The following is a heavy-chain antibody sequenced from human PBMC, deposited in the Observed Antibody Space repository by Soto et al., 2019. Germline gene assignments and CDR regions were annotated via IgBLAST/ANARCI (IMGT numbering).Heavy chain of an antibody. V-gene: IGHV3-23*01. CDR1: GFTFSSYA. D-gene: IGHD6-19*01. CDR3: AKSGSGWPYYYYYYMDV. Sequence: GGSLRLSCAASGFTFSSYAMSWVRQVPGKGLEWVSGISGSGGTTYYADSVKGRFTISRDNSKNTLYLQMNSLRAEDTALYYCAKSGSGWPYYYYYYMDVWGKGTTVTVSS. J-gene: IGHJ6*03. CDR2: ISGSGGTT.